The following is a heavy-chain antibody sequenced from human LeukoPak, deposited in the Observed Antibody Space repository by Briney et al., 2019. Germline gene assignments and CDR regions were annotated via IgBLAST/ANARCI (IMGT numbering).Heavy chain of an antibody. CDR1: GYTFTSYG. V-gene: IGHV1-69*13. Sequence: ASVKVSCKASGYTFTSYGISWVRQAPGQGLEWMGGIIPIFGTANYAQKFQGRVTITADESTSTAYMELSSLRSEDTAVYYCARGDGYNYHAFDIWGQGTMVTVSS. CDR3: ARGDGYNYHAFDI. D-gene: IGHD5-24*01. J-gene: IGHJ3*02. CDR2: IIPIFGTA.